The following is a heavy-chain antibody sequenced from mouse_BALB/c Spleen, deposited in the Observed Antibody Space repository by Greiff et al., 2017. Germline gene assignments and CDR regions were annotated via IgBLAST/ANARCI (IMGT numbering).Heavy chain of an antibody. CDR3: ARSPYFGYVKGAMDY. D-gene: IGHD1-2*01. CDR1: GYTFTDYV. V-gene: IGHV1-77*01. CDR2: IYPGSGST. Sequence: VMLVESGPELVKPGASVKMSCKASGYTFTDYVISWVKQRTGQGLEWIGEIYPGSGSTYYNEKFKGKATLTADKSSNTAYMQLSSLTSEDSAVYFCARSPYFGYVKGAMDYWGQGTSVTVSS. J-gene: IGHJ4*01.